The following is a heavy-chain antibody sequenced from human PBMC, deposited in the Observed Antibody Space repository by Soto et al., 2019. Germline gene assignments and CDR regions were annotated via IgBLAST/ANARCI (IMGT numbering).Heavy chain of an antibody. CDR1: GGTFSSST. J-gene: IGHJ1*01. Sequence: QVQLVQSGAEVQKPGSSVKVSCKSSGGTFSSSTISWVRQAPGQGREWMGRVIPILGIANYAQKFQGRVTITADKTTRTAYLEMSSLRSENTAVYYCARGCSGGSCYLVSAEYFQHWGQGTLVTVSS. CDR2: VIPILGIA. D-gene: IGHD2-15*01. CDR3: ARGCSGGSCYLVSAEYFQH. V-gene: IGHV1-69*02.